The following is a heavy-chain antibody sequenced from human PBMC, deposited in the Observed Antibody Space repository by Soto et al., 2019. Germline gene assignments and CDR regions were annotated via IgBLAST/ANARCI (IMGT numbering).Heavy chain of an antibody. CDR1: GGTFSSYA. Sequence: SVKVSCKASGGTFSSYAISWVRQAPGQGLEWMGGIIPIFGTANYAQKFQGRVTITADKSTSTADMELSSLRSEDTAVYYCASSYWLSKDKGVVPRAFDIWGQGTMVTVSS. J-gene: IGHJ3*02. V-gene: IGHV1-69*06. CDR3: ASSYWLSKDKGVVPRAFDI. D-gene: IGHD3-3*01. CDR2: IIPIFGTA.